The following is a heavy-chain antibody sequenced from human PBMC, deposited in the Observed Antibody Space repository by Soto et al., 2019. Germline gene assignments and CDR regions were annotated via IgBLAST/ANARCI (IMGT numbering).Heavy chain of an antibody. V-gene: IGHV3-74*01. CDR1: GFTFSYYW. D-gene: IGHD2-2*03. CDR3: ARGGVGSFDS. CDR2: VKKDGSDT. J-gene: IGHJ4*02. Sequence: EAQLVESGGALVQPGGSLRLSCAASGFTFSYYWMHWVRQAPGKGLVWVSHVKKDGSDTSYADFVKGRSTISRDNAKNTVYLQINSLRVEDAAVYYCARGGVGSFDSWGQGAQVTVSS.